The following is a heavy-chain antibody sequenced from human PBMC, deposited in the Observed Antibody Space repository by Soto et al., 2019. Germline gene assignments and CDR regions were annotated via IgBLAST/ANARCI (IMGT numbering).Heavy chain of an antibody. Sequence: EVQLVESGGGLVKPGGSLRLSCAASGFTFSNAWMSWVRQAPGKGLEWVGRIKSKTDGGTTDYAAPVKGRFTISRDASKNTLYLQMNSLKTEDTAVYYCTTDAPYDFWMGYYTGIMIFDYWGQGTLVTVSS. CDR3: TTDAPYDFWMGYYTGIMIFDY. CDR2: IKSKTDGGTT. CDR1: GFTFSNAW. V-gene: IGHV3-15*01. D-gene: IGHD3-3*01. J-gene: IGHJ4*02.